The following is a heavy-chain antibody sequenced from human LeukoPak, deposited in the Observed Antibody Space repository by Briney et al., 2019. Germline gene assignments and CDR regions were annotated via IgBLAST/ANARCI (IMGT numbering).Heavy chain of an antibody. J-gene: IGHJ4*02. CDR2: IYHSGST. V-gene: IGHV4-4*02. CDR3: ARVYSSDTNFDY. Sequence: SETLSLTCAVSGGSISSSNWWSWVRQPPGKGLELIGEIYHSGSTNYNPSLKSRVTISVDKSKNQFSLKLSSVTAADTAVYYCARVYSSDTNFDYWGQGTLVTVSS. CDR1: GGSISSSNW. D-gene: IGHD6-25*01.